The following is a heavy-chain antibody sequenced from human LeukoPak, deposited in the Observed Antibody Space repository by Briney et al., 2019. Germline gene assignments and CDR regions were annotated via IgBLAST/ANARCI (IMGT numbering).Heavy chain of an antibody. Sequence: SETLSLTCTVSGGSISSSSYYWGWIRQPPGKGLEWIGSIYYSGSTYYNPSLKSRVTISVDTSKNQFSLKLSSVTAADTAVYYCARVIADIPTDWFDPWGQGALVTVSS. CDR3: ARVIADIPTDWFDP. CDR2: IYYSGST. V-gene: IGHV4-39*07. D-gene: IGHD6-13*01. CDR1: GGSISSSSYY. J-gene: IGHJ5*02.